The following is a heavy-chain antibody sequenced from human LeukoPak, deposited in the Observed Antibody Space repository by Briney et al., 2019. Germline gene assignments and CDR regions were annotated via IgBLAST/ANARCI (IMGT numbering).Heavy chain of an antibody. Sequence: GAPVKVSCKASGYTFTSYYMHWVRQAPGQGLEWMGIINPSGGSTSYAQKFQGRVTMTRDTSTSTVYMELSSLRSEDTAVYYCARDLDYSNYGVFYYYYMDVWGKGTTVTVSS. J-gene: IGHJ6*03. CDR1: GYTFTSYY. CDR2: INPSGGST. V-gene: IGHV1-46*03. CDR3: ARDLDYSNYGVFYYYYMDV. D-gene: IGHD4-11*01.